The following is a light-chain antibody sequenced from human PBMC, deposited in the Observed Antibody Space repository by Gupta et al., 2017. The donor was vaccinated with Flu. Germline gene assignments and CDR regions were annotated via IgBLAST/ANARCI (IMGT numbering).Light chain of an antibody. CDR2: WAS. Sequence: DIVMTQSPVSLAVSLGERATINCKSSQTITHSSNNKSYLAWYQQRPGQSPKLLIYWASTRESGVPDRFSGSGSGTDFTLTISSLQTEDVAVYYCQQYDNTPPTFGQGTKVEIK. J-gene: IGKJ1*01. CDR1: QTITHSSNNKSY. CDR3: QQYDNTPPT. V-gene: IGKV4-1*01.